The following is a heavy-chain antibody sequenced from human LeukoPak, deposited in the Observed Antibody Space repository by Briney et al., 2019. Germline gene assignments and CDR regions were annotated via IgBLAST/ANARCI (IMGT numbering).Heavy chain of an antibody. CDR1: GGTFSSYA. J-gene: IGHJ3*02. CDR3: ARDRYGEGGGDAFDI. V-gene: IGHV1-69*13. CDR2: IIPIFGTA. Sequence: ASVKVSCKASGGTFSSYAISWVRQAPGQGLEWMGGIIPIFGTANYAQKLQGRVTITADESTSSAFMELSSLRSEDTAVYYCARDRYGEGGGDAFDIWGQGTMVTVSS. D-gene: IGHD3-10*01.